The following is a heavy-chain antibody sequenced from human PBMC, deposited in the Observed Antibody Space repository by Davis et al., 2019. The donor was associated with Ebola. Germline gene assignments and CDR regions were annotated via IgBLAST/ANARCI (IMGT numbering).Heavy chain of an antibody. CDR1: GFSLSTSGVG. D-gene: IGHD6-6*01. CDR2: IYWDDDK. V-gene: IGHV2-5*02. Sequence: SGPTLVKPPQTLTLTCTFSGFSLSTSGVGVGWIRQPPGKALEWLALIYWDDDKRYSPSLKSRLTITKDTSKNPVVLTMTNMDPVDTGTYYCAHRRDSISSVSYFDLWGRGTLVTVSS. J-gene: IGHJ2*01. CDR3: AHRRDSISSVSYFDL.